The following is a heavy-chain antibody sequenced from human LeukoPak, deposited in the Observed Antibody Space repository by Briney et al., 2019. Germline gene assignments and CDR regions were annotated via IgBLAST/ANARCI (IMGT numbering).Heavy chain of an antibody. Sequence: KPSGTLSLTCTVSGGSISSYYWSWIRQPPGKGLEWIGYIYYSGSTNYNPSLKSRVTISVDTSKNQFSLKLSSVTAADTAVYYCARSHDCSSTSCYYYYYGMDVWGQGTTVTVSS. CDR1: GGSISSYY. CDR3: ARSHDCSSTSCYYYYYGMDV. J-gene: IGHJ6*02. V-gene: IGHV4-59*01. D-gene: IGHD2-2*01. CDR2: IYYSGST.